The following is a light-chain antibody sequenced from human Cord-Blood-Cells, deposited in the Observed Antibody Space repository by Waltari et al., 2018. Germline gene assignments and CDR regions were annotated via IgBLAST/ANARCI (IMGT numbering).Light chain of an antibody. Sequence: ISCTGSSSNIGAGYDVHWYQQLPGTAPKLLIYGNSNRPSGVPDRFSGSKSGTSASLAITGLQAEDEADYYCQSYDSSLPWVFGGGTKLTVL. CDR3: QSYDSSLPWV. CDR2: GNS. V-gene: IGLV1-40*01. J-gene: IGLJ3*02. CDR1: SSNIGAGYD.